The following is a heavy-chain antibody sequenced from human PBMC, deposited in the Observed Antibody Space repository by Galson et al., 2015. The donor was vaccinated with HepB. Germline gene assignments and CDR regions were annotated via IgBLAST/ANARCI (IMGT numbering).Heavy chain of an antibody. J-gene: IGHJ4*02. CDR2: IRYDRSNK. V-gene: IGHV3-30*02. CDR1: GFTFSSYA. D-gene: IGHD3-3*02. Sequence: SLRLSCAASGFTFSSYAMHWIRQAPGKGLEWVACIRYDRSNKYYADSVKGRFTISRDNTKNTLYLQMNSLRAEDTAVYYCAKAAFDMDDLFDYWGQGTLVTVSS. CDR3: AKAAFDMDDLFDY.